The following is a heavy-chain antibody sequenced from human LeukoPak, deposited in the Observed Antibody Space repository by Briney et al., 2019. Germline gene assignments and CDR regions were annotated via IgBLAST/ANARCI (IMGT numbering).Heavy chain of an antibody. CDR1: GYTLTSYA. D-gene: IGHD6-13*01. V-gene: IGHV1-3*01. J-gene: IGHJ4*02. CDR3: ARDADSSWAYYFDY. Sequence: GASVKVSCKASGYTLTSYAIHWVRQAPGQRLEWMGWINAGNGNTKYSQKFQGRVTITRDTSASTAYMELSSLRSEDTAVYYCARDADSSWAYYFDYWGQGTLVTVSS. CDR2: INAGNGNT.